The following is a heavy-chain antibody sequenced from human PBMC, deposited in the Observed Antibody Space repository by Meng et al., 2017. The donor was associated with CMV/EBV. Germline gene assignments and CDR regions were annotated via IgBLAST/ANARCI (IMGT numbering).Heavy chain of an antibody. V-gene: IGHV1-18*01. CDR3: ARGGYSYGYLFFDC. CDR1: GYTFISYG. J-gene: IGHJ4*02. CDR2: ISAYNGNT. D-gene: IGHD5-18*01. Sequence: ASGYTFISYGISWVRQAPGQGLEWMGWISAYNGNTNYAQKHQGRVTMTTDTSTSTAYMELRSLRSDDTAVYYCARGGYSYGYLFFDCWGQGTLVTVSS.